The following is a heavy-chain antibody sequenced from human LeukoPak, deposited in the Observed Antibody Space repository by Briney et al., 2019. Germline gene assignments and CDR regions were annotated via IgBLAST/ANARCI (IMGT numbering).Heavy chain of an antibody. D-gene: IGHD2-2*01. CDR3: ARDHCSSTSCYGFVS. CDR1: GGSISSGGYY. V-gene: IGHV4-31*03. Sequence: SETLSFTCTVSGGSISSGGYYWSWIRQHPGKGLEWIGYIYYSGSAYYNPSLKSRVTISVVTSKNQFSLELSSVTAADTAVYYCARDHCSSTSCYGFVSWGRGTLVAVSS. J-gene: IGHJ4*02. CDR2: IYYSGSA.